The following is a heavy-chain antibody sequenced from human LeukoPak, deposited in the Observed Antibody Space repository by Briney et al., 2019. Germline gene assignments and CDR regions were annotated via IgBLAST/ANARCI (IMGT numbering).Heavy chain of an antibody. D-gene: IGHD3-22*01. V-gene: IGHV3-23*01. CDR3: AKTDYYDSSGYGRVFDY. J-gene: IGHJ4*02. CDR2: ISGSGGST. Sequence: ASVKVSCKASGGTFSSYAMSWVRQAPGKGLEWVSAISGSGGSTYYADSVKGRFTISRDNSKNTLYLQMNSLRAEDTAVYYCAKTDYYDSSGYGRVFDYWGQGTLVTVSS. CDR1: GGTFSSYA.